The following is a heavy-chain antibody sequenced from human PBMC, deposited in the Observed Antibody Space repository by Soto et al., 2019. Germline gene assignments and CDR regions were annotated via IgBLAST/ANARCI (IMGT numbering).Heavy chain of an antibody. V-gene: IGHV1-3*01. Sequence: GASVKVSCKASGYTFTSYAMHWVRQAPGQGLEWMGWINAGNGNTKYSQKFQGRVTITRDTSASTAYMELSSLRSEDTAVYYCAGEGIAVAGKKYYFDYWGQGTLVTVSS. CDR2: INAGNGNT. D-gene: IGHD6-19*01. CDR1: GYTFTSYA. J-gene: IGHJ4*02. CDR3: AGEGIAVAGKKYYFDY.